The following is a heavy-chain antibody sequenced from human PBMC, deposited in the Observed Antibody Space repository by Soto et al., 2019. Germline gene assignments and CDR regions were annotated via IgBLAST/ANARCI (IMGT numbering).Heavy chain of an antibody. CDR3: AKDRVTIFGVVIAYGMDV. V-gene: IGHV3-30*18. D-gene: IGHD3-3*01. CDR1: GFTFSSYG. CDR2: ISYDGSNK. J-gene: IGHJ6*02. Sequence: QVQLVESGGGVVQPGRSLRLSCAASGFTFSSYGMHWVRQAPGKGLEWVAVISYDGSNKYYADSVKDRFTISRDNSKNTLYLQMNSLRAEDTAVYYCAKDRVTIFGVVIAYGMDVWGQGTTVTVSS.